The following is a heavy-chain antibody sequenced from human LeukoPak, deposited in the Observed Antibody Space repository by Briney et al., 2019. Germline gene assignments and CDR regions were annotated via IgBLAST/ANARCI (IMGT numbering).Heavy chain of an antibody. D-gene: IGHD2-15*01. CDR3: ARVSARWQLPPIDY. V-gene: IGHV1-2*02. Sequence: ASVKVSCKASGYTFTGYYMHWVRQAPGQGLEWMGWINPNSGGTNYAQKFQGRVTMTRDTSISTAYMELSRLRSDDTAVYYCARVSARWQLPPIDYWGQGTLVTVSS. J-gene: IGHJ4*02. CDR1: GYTFTGYY. CDR2: INPNSGGT.